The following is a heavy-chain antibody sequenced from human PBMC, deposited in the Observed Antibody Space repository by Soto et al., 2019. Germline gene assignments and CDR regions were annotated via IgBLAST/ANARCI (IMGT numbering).Heavy chain of an antibody. Sequence: PGGSLRLSCAASGFTFSSYARSWVRQAPGKGLEWVSAISGSGGSTYYADSVKGRFTISRDNSKNTLYLQMNSLRAEDTAVYYCAKDECSGGSCYLNDAFDIWGQGTMVTVSS. D-gene: IGHD2-15*01. V-gene: IGHV3-23*01. CDR1: GFTFSSYA. J-gene: IGHJ3*02. CDR3: AKDECSGGSCYLNDAFDI. CDR2: ISGSGGST.